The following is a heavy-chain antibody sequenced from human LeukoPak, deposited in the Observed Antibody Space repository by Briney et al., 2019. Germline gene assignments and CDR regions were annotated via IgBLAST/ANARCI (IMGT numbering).Heavy chain of an antibody. Sequence: GSLRLSCGASGFTFRRFCKHWGRQSPGKGAEGVAVIWYDGSTKVYADSVKGRLTISRDNSRNTLYLQVNSLRAEDTAVYYCARDRYSSMWSVFEYWGQGALVTVSS. D-gene: IGHD6-13*01. CDR2: IWYDGSTK. CDR3: ARDRYSSMWSVFEY. V-gene: IGHV3-33*01. CDR1: GFTFRRFC. J-gene: IGHJ4*02.